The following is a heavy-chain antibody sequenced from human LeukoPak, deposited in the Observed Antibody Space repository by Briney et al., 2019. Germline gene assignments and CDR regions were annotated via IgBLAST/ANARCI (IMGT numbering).Heavy chain of an antibody. CDR1: GFTFSSYS. Sequence: PGGSLRLSCAASGFTFSSYSMNWVRQAPGKGLEWVSSISSSNNYIYYADSVKGRFTISRDNAKNSVFLQMNSLRAEDTAVYYCARDSPPKCFVYWGQGTLVTVSS. J-gene: IGHJ4*02. CDR2: ISSSNNYI. V-gene: IGHV3-21*01. D-gene: IGHD3-10*02. CDR3: ARDSPPKCFVY.